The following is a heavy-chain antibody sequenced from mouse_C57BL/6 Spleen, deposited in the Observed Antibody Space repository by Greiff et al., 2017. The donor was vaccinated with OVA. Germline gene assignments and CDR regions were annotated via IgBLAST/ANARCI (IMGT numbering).Heavy chain of an antibody. J-gene: IGHJ1*03. Sequence: QVQLKESGPGLVQPSQSLSITCTVSGFSLTSYGVHWVRQSPGKGLEWLGVIWSGGSTDYNAAFISRLSISKDNSKSQVFFKMNSLQADDTAIYYCARKYYDYAHWYFDVWGTGTTVTVSS. CDR1: GFSLTSYG. CDR2: IWSGGST. V-gene: IGHV2-2*01. CDR3: ARKYYDYAHWYFDV. D-gene: IGHD2-4*01.